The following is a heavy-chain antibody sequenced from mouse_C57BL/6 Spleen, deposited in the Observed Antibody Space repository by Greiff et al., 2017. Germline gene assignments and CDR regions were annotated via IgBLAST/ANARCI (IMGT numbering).Heavy chain of an antibody. D-gene: IGHD2-2*01. CDR1: GYTFTSYR. CDR3: ARVDAYDGDDLDY. V-gene: IGHV1-64*01. CDR2: FHPNSGSI. Sequence: QVQLQQSGAELVKPGASVKLSCKASGYTFTSYRMHWVKQRPGQGLEWIGMFHPNSGSINYNEKFKSKATVTADTSSSTAYMRRSSLTSEDSSVYYSARVDAYDGDDLDYGGQGTSVTVSS. J-gene: IGHJ4*01.